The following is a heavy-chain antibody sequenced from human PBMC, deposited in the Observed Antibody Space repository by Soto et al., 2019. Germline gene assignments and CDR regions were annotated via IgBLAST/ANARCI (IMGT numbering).Heavy chain of an antibody. CDR1: GFGFSNYA. CDR2: ISGSGSGDGT. V-gene: IGHV3-23*01. Sequence: GGSLRLSCAASGFGFSNYAMNWVRQAPGKGLEWVSAISGSGSGDGTYYADSVKGRFTISRDSSKNTLFLQMNSLRAEDTAVYYCAREAVGAFDIWGQGTMVTVSS. CDR3: AREAVGAFDI. J-gene: IGHJ3*02.